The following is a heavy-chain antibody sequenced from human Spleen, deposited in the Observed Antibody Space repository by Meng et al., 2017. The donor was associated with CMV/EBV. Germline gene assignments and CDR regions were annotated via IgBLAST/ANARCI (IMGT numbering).Heavy chain of an antibody. CDR1: GGSVRSSNYY. CDR2: IYYSGST. D-gene: IGHD5-18*01. J-gene: IGHJ3*02. CDR3: ARRFTAGDAFDI. V-gene: IGHV4-39*01. Sequence: ESLKISCTVSGGSVRSSNYYWGWIRQPPGKGLEWIGNIYYSGSTYYNPSLKSRVTLSVDMSRNQFSLRLSSVTAADTAVYYCARRFTAGDAFDIWGQGTMVTVSS.